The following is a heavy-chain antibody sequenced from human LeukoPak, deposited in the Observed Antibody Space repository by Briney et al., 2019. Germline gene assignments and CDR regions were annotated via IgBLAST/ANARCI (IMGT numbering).Heavy chain of an antibody. CDR3: TRDILTGYHKYFDY. Sequence: GGSLRLSCAAPGFSFGGNGMHWVRQAPGKGLEWVAHIWYDASNKQYADSVKGRFTTSRDNSKNMLYLEMNNLRVEDTAVYYCTRDILTGYHKYFDYWGQGTLVTVSS. CDR2: IWYDASNK. D-gene: IGHD3-9*01. CDR1: GFSFGGNG. J-gene: IGHJ4*02. V-gene: IGHV3-33*01.